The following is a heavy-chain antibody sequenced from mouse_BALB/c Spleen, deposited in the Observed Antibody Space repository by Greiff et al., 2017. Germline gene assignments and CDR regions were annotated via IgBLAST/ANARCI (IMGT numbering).Heavy chain of an antibody. CDR1: GYTFTSYT. Sequence: QVQLQQSGAELARPGASVKMSCKASGYTFTSYTMHWVKQRPGQGLEWIGYINPSSGYTNYNQKFKDKATLTADKSSSTAYMQLSSLTSEDSAVYDCARSHYGNTGAYWGQGTLVTVSA. CDR3: ARSHYGNTGAY. V-gene: IGHV1-4*01. D-gene: IGHD2-1*01. J-gene: IGHJ3*01. CDR2: INPSSGYT.